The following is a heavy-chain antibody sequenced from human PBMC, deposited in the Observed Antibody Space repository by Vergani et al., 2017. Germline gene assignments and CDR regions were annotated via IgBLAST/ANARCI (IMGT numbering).Heavy chain of an antibody. Sequence: QVQLQQWGAGLLKPSETLSLTCTVSGGSISSSSYYWGWIRQPPGKGLEWIGSIYYSRSTYYNPSLKSRVTISVDTSKNQFSLKLSSVTAADTAVYYCARAAMVTVFDYWGQGTLVTVSS. CDR2: IYYSRST. J-gene: IGHJ4*02. V-gene: IGHV4-39*07. CDR3: ARAAMVTVFDY. CDR1: GGSISSSSYY. D-gene: IGHD5-18*01.